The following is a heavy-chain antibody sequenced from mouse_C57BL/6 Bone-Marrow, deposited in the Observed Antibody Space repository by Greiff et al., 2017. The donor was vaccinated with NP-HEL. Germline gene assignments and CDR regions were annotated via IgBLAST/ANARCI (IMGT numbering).Heavy chain of an antibody. CDR3: ARHTSFYYGSSPYAMDY. V-gene: IGHV2-6-1*01. Sequence: QVHVKQSGPGLVAPSQSLSITCTVSGFSLTSYGVHWVRQPPGKGLEWLVVIWSDGSTTYNSALKSRLSISKDNSKSQVFLKMNSLQTDDTAMYNCARHTSFYYGSSPYAMDYWGQGTSVTVSS. J-gene: IGHJ4*01. D-gene: IGHD1-1*01. CDR1: GFSLTSYG. CDR2: IWSDGST.